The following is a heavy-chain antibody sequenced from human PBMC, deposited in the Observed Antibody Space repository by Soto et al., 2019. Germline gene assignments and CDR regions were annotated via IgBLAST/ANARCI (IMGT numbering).Heavy chain of an antibody. J-gene: IGHJ4*02. CDR1: GFTFGSYW. D-gene: IGHD2-21*02. Sequence: GGSLRLSCAASGFTFGSYWMSWVHQAPGKGLEWVANIKQDGSEKYYVDSVKGRFTISRDNAKNSLYLQMNSLRAEDTAVYYCARPLVVVTAREGYWGQGTLVTVSS. CDR3: ARPLVVVTAREGY. CDR2: IKQDGSEK. V-gene: IGHV3-7*05.